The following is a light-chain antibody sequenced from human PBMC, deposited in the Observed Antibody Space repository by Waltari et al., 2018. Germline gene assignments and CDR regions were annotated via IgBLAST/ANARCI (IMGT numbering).Light chain of an antibody. CDR3: QLYGSSPPYT. V-gene: IGKV3-20*01. CDR1: QSVSSSY. Sequence: EIVLTQSPGTLSLSPGERATLSCRASQSVSSSYLVWYQQKPGQAPRLLIYGASSRATGIPDRFSGSGSGTDFTLTISRLEPEDFAVYYCQLYGSSPPYTFGQGTKLKI. CDR2: GAS. J-gene: IGKJ2*01.